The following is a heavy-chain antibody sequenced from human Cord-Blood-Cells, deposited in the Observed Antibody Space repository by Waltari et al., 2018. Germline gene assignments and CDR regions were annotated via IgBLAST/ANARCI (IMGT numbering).Heavy chain of an antibody. CDR3: AKRGDSSSYSAFDI. V-gene: IGHV5-51*03. CDR1: GYSFTSYW. D-gene: IGHD6-6*01. Sequence: EVQLVQSGAEVKKPGESLKITCKGSGYSFTSYWIGWVRQMPGKGLEWMGIIYPGDSGTRYSPSFQGQVTSPADKAISTAYLQWSGLKASDTAMYYCAKRGDSSSYSAFDIWGQGTMVTVSS. J-gene: IGHJ3*02. CDR2: IYPGDSGT.